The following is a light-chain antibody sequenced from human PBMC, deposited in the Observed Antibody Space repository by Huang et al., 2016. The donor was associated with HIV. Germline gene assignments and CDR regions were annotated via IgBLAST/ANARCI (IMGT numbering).Light chain of an antibody. J-gene: IGKJ3*01. Sequence: DIQMTQSPSSLSASVGDRVTITCRASQFISNYLAWYQQKPGKVPKLLIYAASTLQSGVPSRFSGSGSGTEFTLTISSLQPEDVATYYCQKYSSAPPPFGPGTKVDIK. CDR3: QKYSSAPPP. CDR1: QFISNY. CDR2: AAS. V-gene: IGKV1-27*01.